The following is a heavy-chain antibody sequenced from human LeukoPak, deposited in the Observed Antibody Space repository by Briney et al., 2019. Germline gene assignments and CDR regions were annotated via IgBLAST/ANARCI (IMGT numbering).Heavy chain of an antibody. CDR2: MNPNSGNT. Sequence: GASVKVSCKASGYTFTGYYMHWVRQATGQGLEWMGWMNPNSGNTGYAQKFQGRVTITRNTSISTAYMELSSLRSEDTAVYYCARGRDYYDSSGYANWGQGTLVTVSS. D-gene: IGHD3-22*01. V-gene: IGHV1-8*03. CDR1: GYTFTGYY. J-gene: IGHJ4*02. CDR3: ARGRDYYDSSGYAN.